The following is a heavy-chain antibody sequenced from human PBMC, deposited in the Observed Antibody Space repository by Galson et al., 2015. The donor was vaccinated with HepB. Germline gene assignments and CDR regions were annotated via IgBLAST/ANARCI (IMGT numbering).Heavy chain of an antibody. CDR3: VRDVAAQFDY. Sequence: SLRLSCAASGFAFSSYAISWVRQAPGKGLEWVSAISNGGGTTYYADSVKGRFTISRDNSRNTLSLQMNSLKAEDTATYYCVRDVAAQFDYWGQGTLVTVSS. D-gene: IGHD6-6*01. V-gene: IGHV3-23*01. J-gene: IGHJ4*02. CDR2: ISNGGGTT. CDR1: GFAFSSYA.